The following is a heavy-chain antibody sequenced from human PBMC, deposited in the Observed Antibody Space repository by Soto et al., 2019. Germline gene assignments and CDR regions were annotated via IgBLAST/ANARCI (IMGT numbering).Heavy chain of an antibody. CDR3: ADGGEWSFNFVY. Sequence: GGYLRLSCAASGFTFSGYAMSWVRQAPGKGLEWVSGIAGSGANTYYPDSVKGRFTISRDNSKSTLYLQMNNLRAEDTAVYYCADGGEWSFNFVYWGQGTLVTVSS. V-gene: IGHV3-23*01. CDR1: GFTFSGYA. J-gene: IGHJ4*02. CDR2: IAGSGANT. D-gene: IGHD3-3*01.